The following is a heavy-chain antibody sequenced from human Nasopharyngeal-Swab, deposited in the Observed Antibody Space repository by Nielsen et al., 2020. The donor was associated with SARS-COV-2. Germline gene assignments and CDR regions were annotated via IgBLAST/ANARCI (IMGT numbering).Heavy chain of an antibody. J-gene: IGHJ3*02. CDR2: IGGSGGGT. CDR3: AKDRKQWLVTRSAFDI. D-gene: IGHD6-19*01. Sequence: WIRQPPGKGLEWVSAIGGSGGGTYYADSVKGRFTISRDNSKNTLYLQMNSLRAEDTAVYYCAKDRKQWLVTRSAFDIWGQGTMVTVSS. V-gene: IGHV3-23*01.